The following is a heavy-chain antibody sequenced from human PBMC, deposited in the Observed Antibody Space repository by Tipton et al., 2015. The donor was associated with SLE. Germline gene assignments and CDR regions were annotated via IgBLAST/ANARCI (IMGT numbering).Heavy chain of an antibody. CDR1: GFTFSSYG. D-gene: IGHD6-6*01. J-gene: IGHJ3*02. V-gene: IGHV3-48*03. CDR3: AIRASSWAFDI. CDR2: ISSSGSTI. Sequence: SGFTFSSYGMHWVRQAPGKGLEWVSYISSSGSTIYYADSVKGRFTISRDNAKNSLYLQMNSLRAEDTAVYYCAIRASSWAFDIWGQGAMVTVSS.